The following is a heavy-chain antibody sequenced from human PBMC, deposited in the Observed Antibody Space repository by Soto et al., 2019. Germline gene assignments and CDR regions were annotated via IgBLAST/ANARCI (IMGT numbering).Heavy chain of an antibody. CDR3: ARGVGIAAAGTGGYYYGMDV. CDR1: GGSFRGYY. V-gene: IGHV4-34*01. J-gene: IGHJ6*02. D-gene: IGHD6-13*01. CDR2: INHSGST. Sequence: PSENLSLTCAGFGGSFRGYYWSWVRQPPGKGLEWIGEINHSGSTNYNPSLKSRVTRSVDTSKNQFSLKLSSVTAADTAVYYCARGVGIAAAGTGGYYYGMDVWGQGTTVTVSS.